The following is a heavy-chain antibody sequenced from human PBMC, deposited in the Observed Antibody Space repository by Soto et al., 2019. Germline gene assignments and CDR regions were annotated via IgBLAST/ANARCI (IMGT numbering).Heavy chain of an antibody. CDR1: GGSFSGYY. D-gene: IGHD5-12*01. CDR2: INHSGST. CDR3: ARASDIVATIYAYYMDV. Sequence: SETLSLTCAVYGGSFSGYYWSWIRQPPGKGLEWIGEINHSGSTNYNPSLKSRVTISVDTSKNQFSLKLSSVTAADTAVYYCARASDIVATIYAYYMDVWGKGTTVTVSS. J-gene: IGHJ6*03. V-gene: IGHV4-34*01.